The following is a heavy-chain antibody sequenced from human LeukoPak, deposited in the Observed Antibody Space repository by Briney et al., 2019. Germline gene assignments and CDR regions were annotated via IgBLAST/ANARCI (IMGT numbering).Heavy chain of an antibody. D-gene: IGHD4-23*01. J-gene: IGHJ6*03. CDR3: AKDGNAHAYYFYHTDV. V-gene: IGHV3-30*18. CDR1: GFTFSSYG. CDR2: ISYGGNTK. Sequence: GGSLRLSCAASGFTFSSYGMHWVRQAPGKGLEWVAVISYGGNTKYYGDSVKGRFTISRDNSKNTLDLQMNSLRAEDTAIYYCAKDGNAHAYYFYHTDVWGKGTTVTVSS.